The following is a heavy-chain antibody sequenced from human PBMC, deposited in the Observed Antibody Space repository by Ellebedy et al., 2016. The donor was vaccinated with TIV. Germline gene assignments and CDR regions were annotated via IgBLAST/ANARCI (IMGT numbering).Heavy chain of an antibody. CDR2: MWYDGINK. Sequence: GESLKISCAASGFSLSRNSMHWVRQAPGKGLEWVAVMWYDGINKNYGDSVKGRFTISRDNSKNTLYLQMNSLTAEDTAVYYCTRDGSYGDLDSWGQGTLVTVSS. CDR3: TRDGSYGDLDS. CDR1: GFSLSRNS. V-gene: IGHV3-33*01. D-gene: IGHD4-17*01. J-gene: IGHJ4*02.